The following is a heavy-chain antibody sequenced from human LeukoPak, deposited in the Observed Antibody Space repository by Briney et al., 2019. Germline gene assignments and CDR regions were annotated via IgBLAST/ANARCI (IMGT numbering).Heavy chain of an antibody. V-gene: IGHV3-7*02. D-gene: IGHD5-24*01. Sequence: PGGSLRLSCAASGFPFTRYWMSWVRQAPGKGLEWVANIKPDGSEKHYVDSVKGRLTISRDNAKNSLYLQMNGLRAEDTAVYYCTRGRGADGYNYFDYWGQGTLVTVSS. CDR3: TRGRGADGYNYFDY. J-gene: IGHJ4*02. CDR1: GFPFTRYW. CDR2: IKPDGSEK.